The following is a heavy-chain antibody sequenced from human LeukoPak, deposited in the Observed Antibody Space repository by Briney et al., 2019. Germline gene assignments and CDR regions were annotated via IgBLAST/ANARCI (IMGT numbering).Heavy chain of an antibody. J-gene: IGHJ4*02. D-gene: IGHD6-6*01. CDR2: IYSGGST. Sequence: GGSLRLSCAASGFTVSSNYMSWVRQAPGKGLEWVSVIYSGGSTYYADSVKGRFTISRDNSKNTLYLQMNSLRAEDTAVYYCARIRDFRLYYFDYWGQGTLVTASS. CDR1: GFTVSSNY. CDR3: ARIRDFRLYYFDY. V-gene: IGHV3-53*01.